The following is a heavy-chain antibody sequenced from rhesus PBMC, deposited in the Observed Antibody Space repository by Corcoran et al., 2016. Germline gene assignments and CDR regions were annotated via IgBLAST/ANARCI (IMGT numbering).Heavy chain of an antibody. D-gene: IGHD2-2*01. V-gene: IGHV4-160*01. CDR2: IEGSSGCT. J-gene: IGHJ4*01. CDR3: AREIVLVLLAAIPPFDY. Sequence: QVQLQESGPGLVKPSETPSLTCAVRGGSFSSYCLGWIRQPPGQGRGLVGSIEGSSGCTKYNPSLKSRASISRDTSKNQFSLKLSSVTAADTAVYYCAREIVLVLLAAIPPFDYWGQGVLVTVSS. CDR1: GGSFSSYC.